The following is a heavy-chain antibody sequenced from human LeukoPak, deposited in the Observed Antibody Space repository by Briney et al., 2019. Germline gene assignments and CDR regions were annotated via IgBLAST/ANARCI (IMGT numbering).Heavy chain of an antibody. D-gene: IGHD2-2*01. CDR1: GYTFTSYG. CDR3: ASIGYCSSTSCHDY. J-gene: IGHJ4*02. Sequence: ASVKVSCKASGYTFTSYGISWVRQAPGQGLEWMGWISAYNGNTNYAQKLQGRVTMTTDTSTSTAYMELSSLRSEDTAVYYCASIGYCSSTSCHDYWGQGTLVTVSS. V-gene: IGHV1-18*01. CDR2: ISAYNGNT.